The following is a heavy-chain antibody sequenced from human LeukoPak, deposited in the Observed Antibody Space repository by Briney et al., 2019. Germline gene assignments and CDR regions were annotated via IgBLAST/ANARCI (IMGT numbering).Heavy chain of an antibody. CDR1: GGSISSSSYY. J-gene: IGHJ5*02. CDR2: IYYSGST. V-gene: IGHV4-39*01. D-gene: IGHD3-10*01. CDR3: ARHTDPQDRRDYYGSGSYLYNWFDP. Sequence: SETLSLTCTVSGGSISSSSYYWGWIRQPPGKGLEWIGSIYYSGSTYYNPSLKSRVTISVDTSKNQFSLKLSSVTAADTAVYYCARHTDPQDRRDYYGSGSYLYNWFDPWGQGTLVTVSS.